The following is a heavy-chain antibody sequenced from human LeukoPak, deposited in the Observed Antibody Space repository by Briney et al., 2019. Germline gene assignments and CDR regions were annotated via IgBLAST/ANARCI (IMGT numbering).Heavy chain of an antibody. CDR1: GGSINTYF. V-gene: IGHV4-59*01. J-gene: IGHJ1*01. CDR2: IYYSGST. Sequence: SETLSLTCTVSGGSINTYFWSWVRQPPGKGLEWIGYIYYSGSTNYNPSLKSRVTISVDTSKNQFSLKLSSVTAADTAVYYCARGVTGGWYGDFQHWGQGTLVTVSS. D-gene: IGHD6-19*01. CDR3: ARGVTGGWYGDFQH.